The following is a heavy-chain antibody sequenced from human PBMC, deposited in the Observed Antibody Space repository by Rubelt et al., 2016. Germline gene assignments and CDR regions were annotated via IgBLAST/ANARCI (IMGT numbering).Heavy chain of an antibody. CDR2: INHSGST. Sequence: QLQLQESGPGLVKPSETLSLTCTVSGGSISSSSYYWSWIRQPPGKGLEWIGEINHSGSTNYNPSLMGRVTIVVDTSKNRFALKLSSVTAADTAVYYCARALLRFGWYYGMDVWGQGTTVTVSS. CDR1: GGSISSSSYY. D-gene: IGHD2-15*01. V-gene: IGHV4-39*07. J-gene: IGHJ6*02. CDR3: ARALLRFGWYYGMDV.